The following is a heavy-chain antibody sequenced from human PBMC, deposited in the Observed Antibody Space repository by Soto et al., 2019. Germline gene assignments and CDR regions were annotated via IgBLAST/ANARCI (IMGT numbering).Heavy chain of an antibody. Sequence: PSETLSLTCTVSGGSISSSSYYWGWIRQPPGKGLEWIGNIYYSGNTYYNPSLKSRVTISVDTSKNQFYLKLSSVTAADTAVYYCARRREGRGAFDIWGQGKMVTVS. J-gene: IGHJ3*02. D-gene: IGHD1-26*01. CDR3: ARRREGRGAFDI. V-gene: IGHV4-39*07. CDR2: IYYSGNT. CDR1: GGSISSSSYY.